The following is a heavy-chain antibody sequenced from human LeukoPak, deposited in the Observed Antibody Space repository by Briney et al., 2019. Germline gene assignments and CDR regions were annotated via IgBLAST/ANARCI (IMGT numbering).Heavy chain of an antibody. Sequence: SVKVSCKASGGTFSSYAISWVRQAPGQGLEWMGGIIPIFGTANYAQKFQGRVTIPTDESTSTAYMEPRIMSPEDKAAVYCARGTPIDYWGQGTLVTVSS. CDR1: GGTFSSYA. CDR3: ARGTPIDY. D-gene: IGHD1-26*01. V-gene: IGHV1-69*05. CDR2: IIPIFGTA. J-gene: IGHJ4*02.